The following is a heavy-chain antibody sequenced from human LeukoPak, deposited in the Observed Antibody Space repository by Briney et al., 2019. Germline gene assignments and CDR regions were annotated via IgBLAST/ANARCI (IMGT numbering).Heavy chain of an antibody. V-gene: IGHV3-30*04. CDR1: GFTFSSYA. J-gene: IGHJ4*02. CDR2: ISYDGSNK. CDR3: ARTVASYFDY. D-gene: IGHD6-19*01. Sequence: GRSLRLSCAASGFTFSSYAMHWVRQAPGKGLEWVAVISYDGSNKYYADSVKGRFTIPRDNSKNTLYLQMNSLRAEDTAVYYCARTVASYFDYWSQGTLVTVSS.